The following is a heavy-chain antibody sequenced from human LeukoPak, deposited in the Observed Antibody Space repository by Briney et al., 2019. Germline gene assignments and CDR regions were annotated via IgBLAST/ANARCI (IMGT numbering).Heavy chain of an antibody. CDR3: ATEKNYGDYNFYDTDV. CDR2: ISWNSGSI. Sequence: GGSLRLSCAASGFTFDDYAMHWVRQAPGKGLEWVSGISWNSGSIGYADSVKGRFTISRDNAKNSLYLQMNSLRAEDTAVYYCATEKNYGDYNFYDTDVWGQGTTVTVSS. D-gene: IGHD4-17*01. CDR1: GFTFDDYA. V-gene: IGHV3-9*01. J-gene: IGHJ6*02.